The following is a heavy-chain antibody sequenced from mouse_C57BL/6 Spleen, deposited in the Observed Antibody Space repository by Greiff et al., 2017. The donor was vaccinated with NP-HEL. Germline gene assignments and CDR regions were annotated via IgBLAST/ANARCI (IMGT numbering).Heavy chain of an antibody. D-gene: IGHD2-5*01. CDR2: IYWDDDK. Sequence: QVTLKECGPGILQSSQTLSLTCSFSGFSLSTSGMGVSWIRQPSGKGLEWLAHIYWDDDKRYNPSLKSRLTISKDTSRNQVFLKITSVDTADTATYYCARGGFYYSNYVAMDYWGQGTSVTVSS. CDR1: GFSLSTSGMG. J-gene: IGHJ4*01. CDR3: ARGGFYYSNYVAMDY. V-gene: IGHV8-12*01.